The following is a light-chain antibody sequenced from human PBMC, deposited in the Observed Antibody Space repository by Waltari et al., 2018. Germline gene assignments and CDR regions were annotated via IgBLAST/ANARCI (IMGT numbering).Light chain of an antibody. Sequence: DIVLTQSPATLSLSPGESATLSCRASQSVSSYFAWYQQKPGQAPRPLIYDAATRATDSPARFSGSGSGTDFTLTISSLEPEDFAVYFCQQRTNWRSVSFGGGTKVEIK. V-gene: IGKV3-11*01. CDR1: QSVSSY. CDR3: QQRTNWRSVS. CDR2: DAA. J-gene: IGKJ4*01.